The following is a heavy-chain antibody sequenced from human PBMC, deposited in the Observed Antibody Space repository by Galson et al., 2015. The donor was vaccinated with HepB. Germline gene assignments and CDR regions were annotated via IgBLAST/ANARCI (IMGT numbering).Heavy chain of an antibody. Sequence: SCKASGGTFSRNDIIWVRQAPGQGLEWMGGIIPIFGTAKYAQKFQGRVTITADESTGTAYMDLSSLTSEDTAVYYCATGNGDYNYAMDVWGQGTTVTVSS. J-gene: IGHJ6*02. CDR3: ATGNGDYNYAMDV. CDR1: GGTFSRND. V-gene: IGHV1-69*01. CDR2: IIPIFGTA. D-gene: IGHD4-11*01.